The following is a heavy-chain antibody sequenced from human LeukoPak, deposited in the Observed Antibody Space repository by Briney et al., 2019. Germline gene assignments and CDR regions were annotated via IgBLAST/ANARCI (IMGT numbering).Heavy chain of an antibody. CDR1: GFTFSNYG. CDR3: AKQPRIAVPGTFDY. Sequence: PGGSLRLSCAASGFTFSNYGMHWVRQAPGKGLEWVALISFDGSQKYYADSVKGRFTISRDNSKSTVYLQMNSLRAEDTAVYYCAKQPRIAVPGTFDYWGQGTLVTVSS. V-gene: IGHV3-30*02. CDR2: ISFDGSQK. J-gene: IGHJ4*02. D-gene: IGHD6-19*01.